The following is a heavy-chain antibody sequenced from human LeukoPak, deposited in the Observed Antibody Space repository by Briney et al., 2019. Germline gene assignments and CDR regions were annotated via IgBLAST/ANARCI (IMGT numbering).Heavy chain of an antibody. CDR2: ISSSSSYI. D-gene: IGHD2-2*01. CDR1: GFTFSSYS. CDR3: ARKGVYCSSTSCQIPYGMDV. V-gene: IGHV3-21*01. Sequence: GGSLRLSCAASGFTFSSYSMDWVRQAPGKGLEWVSSISSSSSYIYYADSVKGRFTISRDNAKNSLYLQMNSLRAEDTAVYYCARKGVYCSSTSCQIPYGMDVWGQGTTVTVSS. J-gene: IGHJ6*02.